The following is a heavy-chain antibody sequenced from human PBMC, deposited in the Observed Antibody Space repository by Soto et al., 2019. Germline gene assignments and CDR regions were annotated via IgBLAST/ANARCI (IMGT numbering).Heavy chain of an antibody. CDR3: AKGLFGDSGVFPY. CDR1: GFTFGSCA. Sequence: EVQLLESGGGLVQPGGTLRLSCAASGFTFGSCAMSWVRQAPGKGLMWVSAISTDGGATYYADSVKGRFTISRDISKNTVYLQMNSLRAEDTAVYYCAKGLFGDSGVFPYWGQGTLVTVSP. V-gene: IGHV3-23*01. CDR2: ISTDGGAT. D-gene: IGHD4-17*01. J-gene: IGHJ4*02.